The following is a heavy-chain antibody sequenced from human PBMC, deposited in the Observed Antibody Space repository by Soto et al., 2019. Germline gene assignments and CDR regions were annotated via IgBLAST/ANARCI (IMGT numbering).Heavy chain of an antibody. D-gene: IGHD5-12*01. CDR3: ARPGYVSYYYYGMDV. CDR1: GGSISSSSYY. Sequence: SETLSLTCTVSGGSISSSSYYWGWIRQPPGKGLEWIGSIYYSGSTYYNPSLKSRVTISVDTSKNQFSLKLSSVTAADTAAYYCARPGYVSYYYYGMDVRGQGTTVTVSS. CDR2: IYYSGST. J-gene: IGHJ6*02. V-gene: IGHV4-39*01.